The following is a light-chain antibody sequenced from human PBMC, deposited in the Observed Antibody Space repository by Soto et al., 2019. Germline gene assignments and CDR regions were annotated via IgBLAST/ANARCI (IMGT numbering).Light chain of an antibody. J-gene: IGLJ2*01. V-gene: IGLV1-44*01. CDR3: AAWDVSLNVVV. Sequence: QSVLTQPPSASGTPGQTVTISCSGSRSNIGRNTLNWYQQLPGTAPKLLISTSNQRPSGVRDRFSGSKSGTSASLAISGLQSDDEADYYCAAWDVSLNVVVFGGGTKVTVL. CDR1: RSNIGRNT. CDR2: TSN.